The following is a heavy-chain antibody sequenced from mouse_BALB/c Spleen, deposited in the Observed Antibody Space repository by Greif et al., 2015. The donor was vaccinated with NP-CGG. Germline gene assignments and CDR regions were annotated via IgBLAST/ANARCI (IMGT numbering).Heavy chain of an antibody. Sequence: VKLMESGAELVRPKNSVKISCKGSGYTFTDYAMHWVKQSHAKNLEWIGVISTYYGDASYNQKFKGKATMTVDKSSSTAYMELARVTSEDSAIYYCTRRRSADCCEYWGQGTTLTGSS. CDR1: GYTFTDYA. V-gene: IGHV1S137*01. J-gene: IGHJ2*01. D-gene: IGHD6-1*01. CDR3: TRRRSADCCEY. CDR2: ISTYYGDA.